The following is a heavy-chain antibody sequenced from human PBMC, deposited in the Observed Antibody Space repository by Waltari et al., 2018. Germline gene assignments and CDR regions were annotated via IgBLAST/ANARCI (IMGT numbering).Heavy chain of an antibody. CDR1: GFTFSTCW. V-gene: IGHV3-7*01. CDR2: VNQAGTNK. Sequence: EVQLVEYGGDLVQLGGSLRLSCEASGFTFSTCWMSWMRQAPGKGLEWVANVNQAGTNKYYVDSVKGRFTISRDNARNSLYLQMSSLRVEDTAFYYCARASAVPGTRDYWGQGTLVTVSS. CDR3: ARASAVPGTRDY. J-gene: IGHJ4*02. D-gene: IGHD6-19*01.